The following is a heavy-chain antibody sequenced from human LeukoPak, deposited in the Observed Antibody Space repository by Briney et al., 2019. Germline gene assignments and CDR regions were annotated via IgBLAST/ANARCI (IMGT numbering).Heavy chain of an antibody. J-gene: IGHJ4*02. Sequence: GRSQRLSCAASGLTISSYGMHWVRQAPGKGLEWVAVISYDGSNKYYADSVKGRFTISRDNSKNTLYLQMNSLRAEDTAVYYCAKDGVDSSSWYYFDYWGQGTLVTVSS. CDR1: GLTISSYG. CDR3: AKDGVDSSSWYYFDY. D-gene: IGHD6-13*01. CDR2: ISYDGSNK. V-gene: IGHV3-30*18.